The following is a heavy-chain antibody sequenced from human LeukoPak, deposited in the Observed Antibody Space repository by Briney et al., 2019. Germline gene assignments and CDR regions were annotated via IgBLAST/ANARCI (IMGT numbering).Heavy chain of an antibody. J-gene: IGHJ4*02. V-gene: IGHV3-23*01. D-gene: IGHD2-2*03. CDR1: GFTLSSYA. CDR3: AKDLMDIVVVPAAMAVGGYFDY. CDR2: ISGSGGST. Sequence: GGSLRLSCAASGFTLSSYAMSWVRQAPGKGLEWVSAISGSGGSTYYADSVKGRFTISRDNSKNTLYLQMNSLRAEDTAVYYCAKDLMDIVVVPAAMAVGGYFDYWGQGTLVTVSS.